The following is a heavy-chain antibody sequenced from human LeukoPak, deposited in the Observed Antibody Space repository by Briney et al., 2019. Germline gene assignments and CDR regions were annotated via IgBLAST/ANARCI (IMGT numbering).Heavy chain of an antibody. J-gene: IGHJ4*02. V-gene: IGHV4-61*01. Sequence: PSEGLSLTCIVAGGAVSRGSYYWSWIRQPPGKGLEWIGYIYYSGSTDYSPSLKSRVTISVDTSKNQFSLKLSSVTAADTAAYYCARIPFGRDAYKRSDSWGQGTLVTVSS. CDR1: GGAVSRGSYY. CDR2: IYYSGST. D-gene: IGHD5-24*01. CDR3: ARIPFGRDAYKRSDS.